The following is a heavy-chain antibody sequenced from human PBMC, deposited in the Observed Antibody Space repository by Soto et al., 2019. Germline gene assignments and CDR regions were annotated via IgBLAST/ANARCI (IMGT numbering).Heavy chain of an antibody. CDR3: ARDRTANHYMDV. Sequence: GSLRLSCAGSGFTFSSYGMHWVRQAPGKGLEWVALIWSSGTNKYYADSVKGRFTISRDNSKNTLYLEMNSLRAEDTAVYYCARDRTANHYMDVWGKGTTVTVSS. CDR2: IWSSGTNK. J-gene: IGHJ6*03. CDR1: GFTFSSYG. V-gene: IGHV3-33*01. D-gene: IGHD2-21*02.